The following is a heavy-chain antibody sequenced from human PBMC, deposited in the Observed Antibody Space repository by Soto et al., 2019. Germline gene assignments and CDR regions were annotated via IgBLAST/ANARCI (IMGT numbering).Heavy chain of an antibody. J-gene: IGHJ4*02. CDR2: IYPGDSDT. CDR1: GYSFTSDW. V-gene: IGHV5-51*03. Sequence: EVQLVQAGAEVKKPGESLKISCKGYGYSFTSDWIGWVRQMPGKDLEWMGIIYPGDSDTRYSPSFQGQVTISADKSISTASPPLSSLKVSDTAMSYCASGGPWRVVTPYYFDFCGQGTLVTVAS. D-gene: IGHD2-21*02. CDR3: ASGGPWRVVTPYYFDF.